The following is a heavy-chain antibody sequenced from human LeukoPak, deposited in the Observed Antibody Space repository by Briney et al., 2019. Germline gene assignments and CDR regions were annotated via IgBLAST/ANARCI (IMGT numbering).Heavy chain of an antibody. CDR1: GFTFSDYY. J-gene: IGHJ5*02. D-gene: IGHD3-3*01. CDR3: AYLPQALGVVHLWFDP. CDR2: ISSSGSTI. Sequence: PGGSLRLSCAASGFTFSDYYMSWIRQAPGKGLEWVSYISSSGSTIYYADSVKGRFTISRDNAKNSLYLQMNSLRAEDTAVYYCAYLPQALGVVHLWFDPWGQGTLVTVSS. V-gene: IGHV3-11*04.